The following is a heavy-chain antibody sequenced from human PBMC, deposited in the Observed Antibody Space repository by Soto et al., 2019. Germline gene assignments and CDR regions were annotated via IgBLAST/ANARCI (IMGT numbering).Heavy chain of an antibody. V-gene: IGHV4-31*03. J-gene: IGHJ4*02. D-gene: IGHD4-17*01. Sequence: KSSETLSLTCTVSGGSISSGGYYWSWIRQHPGKGLEWSGYIYYSGSTYYNPSLKSRVTISVDTSKNQFSLKLSSVTAADTAVYYCARSTTVTYLDYWGQGTLVTVSS. CDR2: IYYSGST. CDR1: GGSISSGGYY. CDR3: ARSTTVTYLDY.